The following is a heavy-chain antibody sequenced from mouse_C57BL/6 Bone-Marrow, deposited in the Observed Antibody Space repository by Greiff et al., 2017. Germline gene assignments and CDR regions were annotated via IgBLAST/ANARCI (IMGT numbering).Heavy chain of an antibody. Sequence: VQLQQSGAELVKPGASVKISCKASGYAFSSYWMNWVKQRPGKGLEWIGQIYPGDGDTNYNGKFKGKATLTADKSSSTVFMQLSSLTSEDSAVYFCARRGTIEFAYWGQGTLVTVSA. CDR2: IYPGDGDT. J-gene: IGHJ3*01. CDR3: ARRGTIEFAY. CDR1: GYAFSSYW. D-gene: IGHD3-3*01. V-gene: IGHV1-80*01.